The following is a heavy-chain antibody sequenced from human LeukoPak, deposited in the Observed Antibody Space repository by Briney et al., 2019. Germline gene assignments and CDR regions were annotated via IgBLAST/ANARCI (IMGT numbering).Heavy chain of an antibody. CDR1: EFTFSDYT. Sequence: GGSLRLSCVASEFTFSDYTMNWVRQAPGKGLEWVSSISSRSSFIYYADSVRGRFTISRDNARNSVYLQMDSLRVEDTAVYYCVRDYGGSSGAFDLWGQGTMVTVSS. CDR2: ISSRSSFI. V-gene: IGHV3-21*01. D-gene: IGHD4-23*01. CDR3: VRDYGGSSGAFDL. J-gene: IGHJ3*01.